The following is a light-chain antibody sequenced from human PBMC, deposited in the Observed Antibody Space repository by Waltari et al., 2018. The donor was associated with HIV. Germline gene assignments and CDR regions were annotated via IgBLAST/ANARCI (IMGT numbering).Light chain of an antibody. CDR2: EVS. Sequence: QSALTQPASVSGSPGQSITISCPGTSSDVGGYNLVSWYQHHPGTAPKLIIYEVSNRPSGNSNRFSGSRSGNTATLTVSELQAEDEAEYCCIACRSSITPYVFGAGTKVTVL. V-gene: IGLV2-14*01. J-gene: IGLJ1*01. CDR3: IACRSSITPYV. CDR1: SSDVGGYNL.